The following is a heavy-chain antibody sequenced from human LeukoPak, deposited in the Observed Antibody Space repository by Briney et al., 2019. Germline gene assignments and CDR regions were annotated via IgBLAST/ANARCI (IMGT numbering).Heavy chain of an antibody. CDR1: GYTFTGYY. Sequence: ASVKVSCKASGYTFTGYYMHWVRQAPGQGLEWMGWINPNSGGTNYAQKFQGRVTMTRDTSISTAYMELSRLRSDDTAVYYCARGVDTAMVPYYYYYMDVWAKGPRSPSP. J-gene: IGHJ6*03. CDR3: ARGVDTAMVPYYYYYMDV. D-gene: IGHD5-18*01. CDR2: INPNSGGT. V-gene: IGHV1-2*02.